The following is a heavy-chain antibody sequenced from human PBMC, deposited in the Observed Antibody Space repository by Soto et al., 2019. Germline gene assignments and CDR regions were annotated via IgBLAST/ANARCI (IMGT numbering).Heavy chain of an antibody. D-gene: IGHD2-15*01. Sequence: ASVKVSCKASGYTFTGHYIHWVRQAPEQGPEWMGEIGPETGATRYAQKFRGRVTMTRDTSINTAYMELRRLRSDDTAIYFCARGRDAASQFYSPHGMDVWGQGTTVTVCS. CDR3: ARGRDAASQFYSPHGMDV. J-gene: IGHJ6*02. CDR1: GYTFTGHY. V-gene: IGHV1-2*02. CDR2: IGPETGAT.